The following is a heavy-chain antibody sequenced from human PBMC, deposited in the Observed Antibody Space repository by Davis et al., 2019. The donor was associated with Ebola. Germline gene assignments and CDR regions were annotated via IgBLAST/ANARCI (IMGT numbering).Heavy chain of an antibody. CDR2: ISYDGSNK. J-gene: IGHJ6*03. V-gene: IGHV3-30*18. Sequence: GGSLRLSCAASGFTFSSYGMHWVRQAPGKGLEWVAVISYDGSNKYYADSVKGRFTISRDNSKNTLYLQMNSLRAEDTAVYYCAKDGVVVVPAAILIYYYYYMDVWGKGTTVTVSS. CDR1: GFTFSSYG. CDR3: AKDGVVVVPAAILIYYYYYMDV. D-gene: IGHD2-2*02.